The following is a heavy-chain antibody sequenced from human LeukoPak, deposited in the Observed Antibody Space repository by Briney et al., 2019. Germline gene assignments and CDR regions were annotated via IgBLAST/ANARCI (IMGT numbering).Heavy chain of an antibody. CDR1: GFTFSDYY. D-gene: IGHD3-10*01. CDR3: ARYYYGSGSYYPIDY. V-gene: IGHV3-11*06. Sequence: KAGRSLRLSCAASGFTFSDYYTGWIRRAPGKGLEWVSCISSSSSYTNYAESVKGRFTISRDNAKNSLYLQINSLRAEDTAVYYCARYYYGSGSYYPIDYWGQGTLVTVST. CDR2: ISSSSSYT. J-gene: IGHJ4*02.